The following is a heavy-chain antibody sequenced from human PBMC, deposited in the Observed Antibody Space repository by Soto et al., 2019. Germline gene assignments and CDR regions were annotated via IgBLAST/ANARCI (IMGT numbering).Heavy chain of an antibody. Sequence: GGSLRLSCAASGFTFDDYAMHWVRQAPGKGLEWVSGISWNSGSIGYADSVKGRFTISRDNAKNSLYLQMNSLRAEDTALYYCAKASSDSSSDAFDIWGQGTMVTVSS. CDR3: AKASSDSSSDAFDI. CDR1: GFTFDDYA. D-gene: IGHD6-6*01. J-gene: IGHJ3*02. V-gene: IGHV3-9*01. CDR2: ISWNSGSI.